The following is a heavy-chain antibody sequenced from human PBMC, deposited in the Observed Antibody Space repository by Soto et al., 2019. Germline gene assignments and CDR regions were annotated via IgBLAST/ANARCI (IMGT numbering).Heavy chain of an antibody. J-gene: IGHJ4*02. Sequence: EVQLVESGGGLVQPGGSLRLSCAASGFTFSSYWMHWVRQVPGKGLLWVSRIDEYGSTINYADSVKGRFTISRDNAKNTLYLEMNGLRAEDTALYYCTRDIGGKGAYWGQGILVTVSS. CDR2: IDEYGSTI. D-gene: IGHD3-10*01. CDR1: GFTFSSYW. V-gene: IGHV3-74*01. CDR3: TRDIGGKGAY.